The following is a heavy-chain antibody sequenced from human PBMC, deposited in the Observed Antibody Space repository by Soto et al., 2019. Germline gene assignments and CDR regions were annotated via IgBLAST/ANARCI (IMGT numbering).Heavy chain of an antibody. Sequence: PVESLTISCDVSGDSFTSYWIVWVLQMPGKGLGWMGIIYPGDSYTRYSPSFQGQVTISADKSISTAYLQWSSLKASDTAMYYCARLRGLAADDNSWFDPWGQGTLVTVSS. J-gene: IGHJ5*02. CDR3: ARLRGLAADDNSWFDP. CDR1: GDSFTSYW. CDR2: IYPGDSYT. D-gene: IGHD6-13*01. V-gene: IGHV5-51*01.